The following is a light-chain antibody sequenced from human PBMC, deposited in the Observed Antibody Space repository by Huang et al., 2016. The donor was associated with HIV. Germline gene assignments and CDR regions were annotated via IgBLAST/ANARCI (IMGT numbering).Light chain of an antibody. CDR2: GAS. CDR1: QSVRSN. Sequence: EIVTTQSPATLSVSPGERATLSCRASQSVRSNLAWYQQKPCQSPRLLIYGASTRATGIPAKCSGSGSGTEFTLTISSRQSEDFAVYYCQQYNNWPFTFGPGTKVDIK. CDR3: QQYNNWPFT. J-gene: IGKJ3*01. V-gene: IGKV3-15*01.